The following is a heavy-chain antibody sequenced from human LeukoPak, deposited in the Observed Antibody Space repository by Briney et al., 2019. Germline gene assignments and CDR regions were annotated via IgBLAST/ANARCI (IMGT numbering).Heavy chain of an antibody. V-gene: IGHV3-30*02. J-gene: IGHJ4*02. CDR3: AKAYCGSTVCYGGGKIDY. CDR1: GFTFI. CDR2: IRYDEANK. Sequence: GGSLRLSCAPSGFTFIHWVRQAPGKGPEWVAFIRYDEANKYYADSVKGRFTISRDNSKNTLYLEMNSLRAEDTAVYYCAKAYCGSTVCYGGGKIDYWGQGTLVTVSS. D-gene: IGHD2-2*01.